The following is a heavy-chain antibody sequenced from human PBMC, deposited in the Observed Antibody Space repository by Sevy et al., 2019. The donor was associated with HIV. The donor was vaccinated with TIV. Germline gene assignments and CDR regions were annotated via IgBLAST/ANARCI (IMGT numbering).Heavy chain of an antibody. V-gene: IGHV3-72*01. J-gene: IGHJ6*02. CDR3: TRALIVVAGFFRYYHGMDV. Sequence: GGSLRLSCAASGFTFSDHYMDWVRQAPGKGLEWIGRSRNKANSYTTEYAASVKGRLTISRDESKNSLDLQMNSLKSEDTAIYYCTRALIVVAGFFRYYHGMDVWGQGTTVTVSS. D-gene: IGHD6-19*01. CDR1: GFTFSDHY. CDR2: SRNKANSYTT.